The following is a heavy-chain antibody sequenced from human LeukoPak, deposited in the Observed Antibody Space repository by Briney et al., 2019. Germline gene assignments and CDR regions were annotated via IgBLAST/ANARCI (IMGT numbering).Heavy chain of an antibody. CDR2: IYYSGST. CDR1: GGSISSGGYY. CDR3: ARLNVVRGLDAFDI. V-gene: IGHV4-61*08. J-gene: IGHJ3*02. Sequence: PSETLSLTCTVSGGSISSGGYYWSWIRQPPGKGLEWIGYIYYSGSTNYNPSLKSRVTISVDTSKNQFSLKLSSVTAADTAVYYCARLNVVRGLDAFDIWGQGTMVTVSS. D-gene: IGHD3-10*01.